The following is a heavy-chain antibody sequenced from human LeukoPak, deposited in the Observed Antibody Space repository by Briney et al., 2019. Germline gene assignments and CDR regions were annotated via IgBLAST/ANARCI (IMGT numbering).Heavy chain of an antibody. CDR2: IYKDGST. V-gene: IGHV3-53*01. J-gene: IGHJ4*02. D-gene: IGHD3-22*01. CDR3: ARASYYDSSGYLKDYFDY. CDR1: GFAVSNNY. Sequence: GGSLRLSCAASGFAVSNNYMTWVRQAPGKGLEWVSVIYKDGSTYYADSVKGRFTISRDNTKNSLYLQMNSLKAEDTAVYYCARASYYDSSGYLKDYFDYWGQGTRVTVSS.